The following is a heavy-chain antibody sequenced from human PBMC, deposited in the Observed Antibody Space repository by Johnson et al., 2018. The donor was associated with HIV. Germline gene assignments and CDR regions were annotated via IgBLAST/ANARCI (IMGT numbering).Heavy chain of an antibody. Sequence: QMQLVESGGGVVQPGGSLRLSCAASGFTFSSYGMHWVRQAPGKGLEWVTFIRYDGSNKYYADSVKGRFTISRDNSKNTLYLQMNSLRAEDTAVYYCAKDRDSSSWYGYDAFDIWGQGTMVTVSS. CDR3: AKDRDSSSWYGYDAFDI. V-gene: IGHV3-30*02. CDR2: IRYDGSNK. CDR1: GFTFSSYG. J-gene: IGHJ3*02. D-gene: IGHD6-13*01.